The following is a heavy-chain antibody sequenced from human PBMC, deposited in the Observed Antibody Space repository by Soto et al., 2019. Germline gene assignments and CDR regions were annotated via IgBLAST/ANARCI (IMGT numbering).Heavy chain of an antibody. V-gene: IGHV4-59*01. J-gene: IGHJ6*02. CDR2: IYYSGST. CDR3: ARERTTKSMDV. D-gene: IGHD3-3*01. CDR1: GGSISSYY. Sequence: SETLSLTCTVSGGSISSYYWSWIRQPPGKGLEWIGYIYYSGSTNYNPSLKSRVTISVDTSKNQFSLKLSSVTAADTAVYYCARERTTKSMDVWGQGTTVTVSS.